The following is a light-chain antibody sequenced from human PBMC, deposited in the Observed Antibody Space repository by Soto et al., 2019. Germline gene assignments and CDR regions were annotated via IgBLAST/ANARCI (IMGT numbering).Light chain of an antibody. CDR2: DAS. Sequence: EIVLTQSPATLSLSPGESATLSCRASQSVSSYLAWYQQKPGKAPRLLIYDASNRATGIPARFSGSGSGTDFTLNISSLEPEDFAVYYCQQRSNWPPTWTFGQGTKVDIK. V-gene: IGKV3-11*01. J-gene: IGKJ1*01. CDR1: QSVSSY. CDR3: QQRSNWPPTWT.